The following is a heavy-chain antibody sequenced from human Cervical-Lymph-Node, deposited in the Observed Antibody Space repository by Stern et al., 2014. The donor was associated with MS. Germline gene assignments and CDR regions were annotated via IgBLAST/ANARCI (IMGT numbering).Heavy chain of an antibody. Sequence: QLQLQESGPGLVKPSQTLSLTCTVSGGSISSGGYYWSWIRQHPGKGLEWIGYIYYSGSTYYNPSLTSRATISVDTTNNQFSLMLSSVTAADSAVYYCARTGGDPYYFDYWGQGTLVTVSS. CDR1: GGSISSGGYY. CDR2: IYYSGST. D-gene: IGHD2-21*02. CDR3: ARTGGDPYYFDY. J-gene: IGHJ4*02. V-gene: IGHV4-31*03.